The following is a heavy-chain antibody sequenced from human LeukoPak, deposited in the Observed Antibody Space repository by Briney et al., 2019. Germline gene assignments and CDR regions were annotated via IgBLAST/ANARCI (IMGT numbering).Heavy chain of an antibody. CDR2: INHSVST. CDR3: ARGSALTMGVDP. V-gene: IGHV4-34*01. CDR1: GGAFSGYF. J-gene: IGHJ5*01. Sequence: SETLSLTCAVCGGAFSGYFWTWIRQPPGKGLEWIGEINHSVSTNCNPSLKRRVTLSVDTPKNPFSLNLTSVTAADTATYYCARGSALTMGVDPWGQGTLVTVSS. D-gene: IGHD3-10*01.